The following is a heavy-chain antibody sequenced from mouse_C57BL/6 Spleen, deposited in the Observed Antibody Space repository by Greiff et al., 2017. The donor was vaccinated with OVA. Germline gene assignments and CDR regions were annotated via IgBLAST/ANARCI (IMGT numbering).Heavy chain of an antibody. Sequence: QVHVKQSGAELASPGASVTLSCKASGYTFTDHIMNWVKKRPGQGLEWIGRIYPVSGETNYNQKFMGKATFSVDRSSSTVYMVLNSLTSEDPAVYYCGRSGGKLGRGAMDYWGQGTSVTVSS. D-gene: IGHD4-1*01. CDR1: GYTFTDHI. CDR2: IYPVSGET. J-gene: IGHJ4*01. V-gene: IGHV1-11*01. CDR3: GRSGGKLGRGAMDY.